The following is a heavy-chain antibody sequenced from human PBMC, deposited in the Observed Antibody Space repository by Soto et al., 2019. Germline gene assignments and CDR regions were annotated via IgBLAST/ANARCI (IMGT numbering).Heavy chain of an antibody. V-gene: IGHV1-3*01. CDR3: ARGRVVGASYYYYGMDV. CDR2: IHAGNGNT. D-gene: IGHD1-26*01. Sequence: ASVKVSCKASGYTFTRYAMHWLRQAPGQRLEWMGWIHAGNGNTKYSQNFQGRVTITSDTSTSTAYMELRSLRSDDTAVYYCARGRVVGASYYYYGMDVWGQGTTVTVSS. J-gene: IGHJ6*02. CDR1: GYTFTRYA.